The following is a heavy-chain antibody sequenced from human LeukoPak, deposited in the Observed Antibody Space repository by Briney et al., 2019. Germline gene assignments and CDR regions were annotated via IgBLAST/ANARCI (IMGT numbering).Heavy chain of an antibody. D-gene: IGHD3-10*01. CDR3: GRGRAWFDP. CDR2: TYYSRNT. V-gene: IGHV4-59*01. Sequence: PPQTLSPTCTVSGGSTTSYYCSWIRHPPRKGRVCIGYTYYSRNTNYSSALESRCNKSLDTSKNQFSLRLNSVTAGDTAVDYCGRGRAWFDPWGQGALVTVSS. J-gene: IGHJ5*02. CDR1: GGSTTSYY.